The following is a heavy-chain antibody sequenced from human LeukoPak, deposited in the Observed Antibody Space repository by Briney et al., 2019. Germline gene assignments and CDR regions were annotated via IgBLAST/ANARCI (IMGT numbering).Heavy chain of an antibody. D-gene: IGHD6-6*01. V-gene: IGHV3-64*01. CDR2: ISSNGGST. Sequence: GGSLRLSSAASGFTFSSYAMHWVRQAPGKGLEYVSAISSNGGSTYYANSVKGRFTISRDNSKNTLYLQMGSLRAEDMAVYYCARYGQLNYFDYWGQGTLVTVSS. J-gene: IGHJ4*02. CDR3: ARYGQLNYFDY. CDR1: GFTFSSYA.